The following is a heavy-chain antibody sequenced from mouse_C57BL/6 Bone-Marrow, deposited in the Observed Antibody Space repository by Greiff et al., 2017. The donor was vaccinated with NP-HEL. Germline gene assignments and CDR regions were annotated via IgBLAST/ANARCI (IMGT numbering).Heavy chain of an antibody. CDR3: ARGWLLPWYFDV. CDR1: GFTFSSYA. CDR2: ISDGGSYT. D-gene: IGHD2-3*01. Sequence: EVQRVESGGGLVKPGGSLKLSCAASGFTFSSYAMSWVRQTPEKRLEWVATISDGGSYTYYPDNVKGRFTISRDNAKNNLYLQMSHLKSEDTAMYYCARGWLLPWYFDVWGTGTTVTVSS. J-gene: IGHJ1*03. V-gene: IGHV5-4*01.